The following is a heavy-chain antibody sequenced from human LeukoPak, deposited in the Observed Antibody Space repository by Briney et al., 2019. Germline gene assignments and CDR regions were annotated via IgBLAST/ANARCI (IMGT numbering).Heavy chain of an antibody. CDR2: ISSGGSTT. CDR1: GFTFSTYS. D-gene: IGHD6-19*01. CDR3: ARDPAGAGIYYDY. J-gene: IGHJ4*02. V-gene: IGHV3-48*01. Sequence: PGGSLRLSCAASGFTFSTYSMNWVRQAPGKGLEWVSYISSGGSTTHDADSVKGRLTISRDNAKNSLYLQMNSPRAEDTAVYYCARDPAGAGIYYDYWGQGTLVTVSS.